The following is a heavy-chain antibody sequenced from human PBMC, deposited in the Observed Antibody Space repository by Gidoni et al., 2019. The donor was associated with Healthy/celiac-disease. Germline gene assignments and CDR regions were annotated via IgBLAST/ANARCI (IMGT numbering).Heavy chain of an antibody. D-gene: IGHD3-22*01. V-gene: IGHV3-11*06. CDR1: GFTFSDFY. J-gene: IGHJ6*02. CDR3: ARDKNYYDSSGYHYGMDV. Sequence: QVQLVESGGGLVKPGGSLRLSCAASGFTFSDFYMRWIRPAPGKGLEWGSYISSSSSYTNYAASEKGRFTISRDNAKNSLYLQMNSLRAEDTAVYYCARDKNYYDSSGYHYGMDVWGQGTTVTVSS. CDR2: ISSSSSYT.